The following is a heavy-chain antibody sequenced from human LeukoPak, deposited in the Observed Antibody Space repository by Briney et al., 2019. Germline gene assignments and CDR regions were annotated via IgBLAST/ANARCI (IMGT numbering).Heavy chain of an antibody. CDR3: ARLQYCSGTSCYWFDP. V-gene: IGHV4-39*07. CDR2: IYYSGST. CDR1: GGSISSSSYY. J-gene: IGHJ5*02. Sequence: SETLSLTCTVSGGSISSSSYYWGWIRQPPGKGLEWIGSIYYSGSTYYNPSLRSRVTISVDTSKNQFSLRLSSVTAADTAVYYCARLQYCSGTSCYWFDPWGQGTPVTVSS. D-gene: IGHD2-2*01.